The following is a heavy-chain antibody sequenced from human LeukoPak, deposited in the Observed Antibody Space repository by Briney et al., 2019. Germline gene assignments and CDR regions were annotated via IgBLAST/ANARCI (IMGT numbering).Heavy chain of an antibody. V-gene: IGHV3-23*01. CDR2: ISSSGGST. J-gene: IGHJ4*02. CDR1: GFTFSSYG. Sequence: GGSLRLSCAASGFTFSSYGMTWVRQAPGKGLEWVSVISSSGGSTYYADSVKGRFTISRDNSKNTLYLQMNSLRAEDTAVYYCAREGIAPFDYWGQGTLVTVSS. CDR3: AREGIAPFDY. D-gene: IGHD2-15*01.